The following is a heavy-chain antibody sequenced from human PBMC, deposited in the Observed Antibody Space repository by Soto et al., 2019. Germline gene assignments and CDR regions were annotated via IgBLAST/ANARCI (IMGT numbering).Heavy chain of an antibody. J-gene: IGHJ4*02. Sequence: SVKVSCKASGFTFTSSAVQWVRQARGQRLEWIGWIVVGSGNTNYAQKFQERVTITRDMSTSTAYMELSSLRSEDTAEIYCAAASGSGWEYYFDYWGQGTLVTVSS. CDR1: GFTFTSSA. CDR2: IVVGSGNT. CDR3: AAASGSGWEYYFDY. V-gene: IGHV1-58*01. D-gene: IGHD6-19*01.